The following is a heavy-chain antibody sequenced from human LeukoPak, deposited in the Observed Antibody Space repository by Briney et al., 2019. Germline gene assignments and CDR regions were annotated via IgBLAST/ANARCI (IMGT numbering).Heavy chain of an antibody. CDR1: GYTFTGYY. J-gene: IGHJ4*02. V-gene: IGHV1-2*02. Sequence: ASVKVSCKASGYTFTGYYMHWVRQAPGQGLEWMGWINPNSGGTNYAQKFQGRVTMTRDTSISTAYMELSRLRSDDTAVYYCARDVGQTYYYDSSGYLHYWGQGTLVTVSS. CDR2: INPNSGGT. D-gene: IGHD3-22*01. CDR3: ARDVGQTYYYDSSGYLHY.